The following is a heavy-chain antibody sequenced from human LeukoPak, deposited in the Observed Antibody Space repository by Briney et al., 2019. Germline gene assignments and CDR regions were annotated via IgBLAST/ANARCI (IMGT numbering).Heavy chain of an antibody. V-gene: IGHV1-24*01. Sequence: ASVKVSCKVSGYTLTELSMHWVRQAPGKGLEWMGGFDPEDGETIYAQKFQGRVTMTEDTSTDTAYMELSSLRSEDTAVYYCATGRKRSKDIILWCYWGRGTLVTVAS. CDR3: ATGRKRSKDIILWCY. CDR1: GYTLTELS. J-gene: IGHJ1*01. D-gene: IGHD4/OR15-4a*01. CDR2: FDPEDGET.